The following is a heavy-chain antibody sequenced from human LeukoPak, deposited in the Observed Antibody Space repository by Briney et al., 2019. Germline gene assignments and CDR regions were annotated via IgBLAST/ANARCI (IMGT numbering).Heavy chain of an antibody. D-gene: IGHD3-3*01. Sequence: GGSLRLSCAASGFTFSSYAMSWVRQAPGKGLEWVSAISGSGGSTYYADSVKGRFTISRDNSKNTLYLQMNSLRAEDTAVYYCAKDQPPYDFWSGYYDAFDIWGQGTMVTVSS. J-gene: IGHJ3*02. CDR1: GFTFSSYA. CDR2: ISGSGGST. V-gene: IGHV3-23*01. CDR3: AKDQPPYDFWSGYYDAFDI.